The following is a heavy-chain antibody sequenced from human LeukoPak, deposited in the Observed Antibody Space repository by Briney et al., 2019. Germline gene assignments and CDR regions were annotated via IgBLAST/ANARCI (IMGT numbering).Heavy chain of an antibody. CDR2: IIPILGIA. J-gene: IGHJ4*02. CDR3: ARDGSGYYDSSGNLSDY. D-gene: IGHD3-22*01. V-gene: IGHV1-69*04. CDR1: GGTFSSYA. Sequence: GASVKVSCKASGGTFSSYAISWVRQAPGQGLEWMGRIIPILGIANYAQKFQGRVTITADKSTSTAYMELSSLRSEDTAVYYCARDGSGYYDSSGNLSDYWGQGTLVTVSS.